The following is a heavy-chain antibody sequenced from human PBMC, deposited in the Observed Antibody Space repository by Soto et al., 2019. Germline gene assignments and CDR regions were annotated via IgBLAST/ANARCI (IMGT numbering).Heavy chain of an antibody. CDR1: GYTYTEYP. Sequence: QVQLVQSGAEVKKPGASVKVSCKTSGYTYTEYPIHWVRQAPGQGLEWMGWINVGNGNAKYSQKFQGRVTMTRDTSESTVYMELSSLGSEDTAVYYCTSSSERGYWGQGTLVTVSS. J-gene: IGHJ4*02. CDR2: INVGNGNA. V-gene: IGHV1-3*01. CDR3: TSSSERGY.